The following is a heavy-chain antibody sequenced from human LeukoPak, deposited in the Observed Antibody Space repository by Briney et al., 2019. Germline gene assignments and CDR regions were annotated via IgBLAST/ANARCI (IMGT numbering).Heavy chain of an antibody. CDR3: ARGTPGYCSSTSCYPYYYYYMDV. Sequence: ASVKVSCKASGYTFTSYDINWVRQATGQGLEWMGWMNSNSGNTGYAQKFQGRVTITRNTSISTAYMELSSLRSEDTAVYYCARGTPGYCSSTSCYPYYYYYMDVWGKGTTITVSS. CDR2: MNSNSGNT. J-gene: IGHJ6*03. V-gene: IGHV1-8*03. D-gene: IGHD2-2*01. CDR1: GYTFTSYD.